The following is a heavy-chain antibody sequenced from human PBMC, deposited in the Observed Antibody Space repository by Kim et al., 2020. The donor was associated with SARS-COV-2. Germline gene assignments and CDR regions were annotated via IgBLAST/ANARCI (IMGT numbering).Heavy chain of an antibody. D-gene: IGHD3-10*01. J-gene: IGHJ4*02. CDR2: ISYDGSNK. CDR1: GFTFSSYA. Sequence: GGSLRLSCAASGFTFSSYAMHWVRQAPGKGLEWVAVISYDGSNKYYADSVKGRFTISRDNSKNTLYLQMNSLRAEDTAVYYCARDLGRVRGVIFYWGQGTLVTVSS. CDR3: ARDLGRVRGVIFY. V-gene: IGHV3-30-3*01.